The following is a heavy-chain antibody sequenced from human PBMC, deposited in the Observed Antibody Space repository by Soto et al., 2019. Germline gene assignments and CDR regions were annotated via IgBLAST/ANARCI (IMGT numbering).Heavy chain of an antibody. CDR3: ARSRGYSYGQISYYGMDV. CDR1: GGTFSSYA. CDR2: IIPIFGTA. Sequence: GASVKVSCKASGGTFSSYAISWVRQAPGQGLEWMGGIIPIFGTANYAQKFQGRVTITADESTSTAYMELSSLRSEDTAVYYCARSRGYSYGQISYYGMDVWGQGTTVTVSS. V-gene: IGHV1-69*13. J-gene: IGHJ6*02. D-gene: IGHD5-18*01.